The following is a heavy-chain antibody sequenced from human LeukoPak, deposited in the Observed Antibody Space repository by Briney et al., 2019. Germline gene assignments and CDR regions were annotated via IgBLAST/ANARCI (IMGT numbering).Heavy chain of an antibody. J-gene: IGHJ5*02. Sequence: GESLKISCEASGHSFTNHWIGWVRQMPGKGLEWMGVINLGDSDTKYSPSFQGQVTISLDKSISTAYLQWRSLKASDTAMYYCARRRYSGSPNWFDPWGQGTLVTVSS. CDR1: GHSFTNHW. CDR3: ARRRYSGSPNWFDP. D-gene: IGHD1-26*01. V-gene: IGHV5-51*01. CDR2: INLGDSDT.